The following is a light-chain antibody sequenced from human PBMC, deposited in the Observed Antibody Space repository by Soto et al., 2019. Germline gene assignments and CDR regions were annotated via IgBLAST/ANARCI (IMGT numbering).Light chain of an antibody. CDR3: QQYNTYHPT. CDR2: KAS. Sequence: DIQMTQSPSTLSGSVGDRVTITCRASQTISSWLAWYQQKPGKAPKLLIYKASTLKSGVPSRFSGSGSGTDFTITISSLQPDDFATYYRQQYNTYHPTFRPGTKVDIK. CDR1: QTISSW. J-gene: IGKJ1*01. V-gene: IGKV1-5*03.